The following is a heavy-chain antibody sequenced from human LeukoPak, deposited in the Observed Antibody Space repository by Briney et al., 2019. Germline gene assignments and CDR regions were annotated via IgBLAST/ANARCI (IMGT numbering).Heavy chain of an antibody. Sequence: GGSLRLSCAASGFTFSSYSMNWVRQAPGKGLEWVSSISSSSSYIYYADSVEGRLTISRDNAKNSLYLQMNSLRAEDTAVYYCARDHMVRGVIITGYYGMDVWGQGTTVTVSS. J-gene: IGHJ6*02. CDR1: GFTFSSYS. CDR3: ARDHMVRGVIITGYYGMDV. D-gene: IGHD3-10*01. CDR2: ISSSSSYI. V-gene: IGHV3-21*01.